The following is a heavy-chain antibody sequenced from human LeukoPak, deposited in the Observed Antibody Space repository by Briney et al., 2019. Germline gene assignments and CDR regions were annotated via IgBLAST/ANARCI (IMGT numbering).Heavy chain of an antibody. Sequence: GGSLRLSCAASGFTFSSCGMHWVRQAPGKGLEWVAVLSHDENKMFFADSVKGRFTISRDNSKNILFLQMNSLRVEDTAVYFCARDEGGFCSSNACYFGGRFDYWGPGTPVTVSS. V-gene: IGHV3-30*03. J-gene: IGHJ4*02. CDR3: ARDEGGFCSSNACYFGGRFDY. CDR2: LSHDENKM. CDR1: GFTFSSCG. D-gene: IGHD2-2*01.